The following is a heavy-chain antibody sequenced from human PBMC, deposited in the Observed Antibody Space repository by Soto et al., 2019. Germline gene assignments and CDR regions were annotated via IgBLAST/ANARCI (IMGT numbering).Heavy chain of an antibody. CDR1: GGSTSPYY. D-gene: IGHD3-22*01. V-gene: IGHV4-59*08. CDR2: IFHSGST. J-gene: IGHJ4*02. Sequence: SETLSLTCTVSGGSTSPYYWNWIRQPPGKGLEWIGYIFHSGSTSYNPSLKSRVTISVDMSKNQFSLNLSSATAADTAVYYCARLGGYYQALDYWGQGTLVTVSS. CDR3: ARLGGYYQALDY.